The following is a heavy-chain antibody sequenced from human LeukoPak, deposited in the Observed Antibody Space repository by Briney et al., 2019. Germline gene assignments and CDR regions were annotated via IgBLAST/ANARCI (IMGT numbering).Heavy chain of an antibody. CDR2: IRYDGSNK. CDR3: AKDRAFYDSSGLLDY. CDR1: GFTFSSYG. Sequence: GGSLRLSCAASGFTFSSYGMHWVRQAPGKGLEWVAFIRYDGSNKYYADSVKGRFTISRDNSKNTLYLQMNSLRAEDTAVYYCAKDRAFYDSSGLLDYWGQGTLVTVSS. J-gene: IGHJ4*02. D-gene: IGHD3-22*01. V-gene: IGHV3-30*02.